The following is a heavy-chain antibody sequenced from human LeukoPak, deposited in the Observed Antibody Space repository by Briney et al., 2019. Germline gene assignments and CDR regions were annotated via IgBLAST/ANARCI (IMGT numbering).Heavy chain of an antibody. D-gene: IGHD5-18*01. Sequence: PSETLSLTCTVSGGSISSRSYSWGWIRQPPGKGLEWIGNIYYSGTTYYNPSLKSRVTISVDTSKNQFSLKLSSVTAADTSVYYCARLDSYGPGDYWGLGTLVTVSS. CDR3: ARLDSYGPGDY. J-gene: IGHJ4*02. CDR1: GGSISSRSYS. V-gene: IGHV4-39*01. CDR2: IYYSGTT.